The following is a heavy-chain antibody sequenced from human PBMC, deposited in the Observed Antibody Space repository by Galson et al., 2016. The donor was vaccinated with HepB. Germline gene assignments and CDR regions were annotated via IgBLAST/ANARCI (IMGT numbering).Heavy chain of an antibody. CDR2: IFHTGIT. Sequence: SETLSLTCVVSGGSISSSHWWSWVRQPPGKGLEWIGEIFHTGITNYNPSLKSRVTMSVDKSESQFSLNLTSVTAADTAVYYCARVTSMRYTVGTYYFDYWGQGTLVTVSS. CDR1: GGSISSSHW. D-gene: IGHD5-24*01. CDR3: ARVTSMRYTVGTYYFDY. V-gene: IGHV4-4*02. J-gene: IGHJ4*02.